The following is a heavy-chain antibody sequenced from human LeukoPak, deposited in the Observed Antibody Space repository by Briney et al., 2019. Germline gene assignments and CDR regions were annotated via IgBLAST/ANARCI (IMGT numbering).Heavy chain of an antibody. CDR3: ARGPPIQSSDFWSGYYDGGVSSVNWFDP. CDR1: GGTFSSYA. Sequence: GASVKVSCKASGGTFSSYAISWVRQAPGQGLEWMGGIIPIFGTANYAQKFQGRVTITADESTSTAYMELSRLRSDDTAVYYCARGPPIQSSDFWSGYYDGGVSSVNWFDPWGQGTLVTVSS. D-gene: IGHD3-3*01. V-gene: IGHV1-69*13. CDR2: IIPIFGTA. J-gene: IGHJ5*02.